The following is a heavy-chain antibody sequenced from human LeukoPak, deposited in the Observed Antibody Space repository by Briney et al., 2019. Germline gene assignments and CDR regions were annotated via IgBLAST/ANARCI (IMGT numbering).Heavy chain of an antibody. CDR2: ISWSSGSI. V-gene: IGHV3-9*01. D-gene: IGHD4-23*01. Sequence: GGSLRLSCAASGFTFDDYAMPWVRQAPGKGLEWVSGISWSSGSIGYADSVKGRFTISRDNAKNSLYLQMNSLRAEDTALYYCAKGSRWYVFDYWGQGTLSPSPQ. CDR1: GFTFDDYA. CDR3: AKGSRWYVFDY. J-gene: IGHJ4*02.